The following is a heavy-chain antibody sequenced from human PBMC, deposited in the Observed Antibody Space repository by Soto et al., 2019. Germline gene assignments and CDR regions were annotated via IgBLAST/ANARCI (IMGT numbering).Heavy chain of an antibody. CDR3: AAGYYFDY. CDR1: GFTLSSFA. CDR2: IVVGDDYT. J-gene: IGHJ4*02. V-gene: IGHV1-58*01. Sequence: ASVKVSCKASGFTLSSFAVQWVRQARGQRLEWLGWIVVGDDYTKYAQNFQERVTITRDKSTNTAYMELSSLRSEDTAVYYCAAGYYFDYWGQGTLVTVSS.